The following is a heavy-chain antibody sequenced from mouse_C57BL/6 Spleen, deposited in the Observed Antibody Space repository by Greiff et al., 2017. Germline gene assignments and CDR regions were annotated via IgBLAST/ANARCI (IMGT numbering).Heavy chain of an antibody. V-gene: IGHV1-74*01. CDR3: ARGQLRLYFDY. CDR2: IHPSDSDT. CDR1: GYTFTSYW. D-gene: IGHD3-2*02. J-gene: IGHJ2*01. Sequence: VQLQQSGAELVKPGASVKVSCKASGYTFTSYWMHWVKQRPGQGLEWIGRIHPSDSDTNYNQKFKGKATLTVDKSSSTAYMQISSLTSEDSAVYYCARGQLRLYFDYWGQGTTLTVSS.